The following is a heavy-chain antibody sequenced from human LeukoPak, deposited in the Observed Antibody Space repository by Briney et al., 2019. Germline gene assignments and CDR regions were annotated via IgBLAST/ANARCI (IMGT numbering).Heavy chain of an antibody. CDR2: ISSNGGST. CDR1: GFTFSSYA. V-gene: IGHV3-64*01. Sequence: GGSLRLSFAASGFTFSSYAMHWVRQAPGKGLEYVSAISSNGGSTYYANSVKGRFTISRDNSKNTLYLQMGSLRAEDMAVYYCARLSSGYDYDDAFDIWGQGTMVTVSS. J-gene: IGHJ3*02. D-gene: IGHD5-12*01. CDR3: ARLSSGYDYDDAFDI.